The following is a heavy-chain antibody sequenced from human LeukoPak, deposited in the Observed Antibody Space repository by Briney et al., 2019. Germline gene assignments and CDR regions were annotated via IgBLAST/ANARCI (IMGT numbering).Heavy chain of an antibody. V-gene: IGHV3-7*04. J-gene: IGHJ4*02. CDR1: GSTFSGYW. D-gene: IGHD6-19*01. CDR3: AGGTGWLIDY. Sequence: PGGSLRLSCAASGSTFSGYWMSWVRQVPGKGLEWVANITQDGSEKYYVDSVKGRFTISRDNAKNSLYLQLNSLRAEDTAVYYCAGGTGWLIDYWGQGTLVTVSS. CDR2: ITQDGSEK.